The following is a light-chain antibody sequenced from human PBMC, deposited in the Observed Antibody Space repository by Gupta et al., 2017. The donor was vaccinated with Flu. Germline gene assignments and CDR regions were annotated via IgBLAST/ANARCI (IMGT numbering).Light chain of an antibody. CDR1: QSVNSNY. CDR2: GAS. V-gene: IGKV3-20*01. J-gene: IGKJ4*01. CDR3: RLEGTSPPN. Sequence: EIVLTHSPATLSLSPGERATLSCRASQSVNSNYLAKYQQKPGQAPRLLLYGASSRATAKPDRISGSGSATAFTLTIIRLDPADFAVYYCRLEGTSPPNFGRGTKLEIK.